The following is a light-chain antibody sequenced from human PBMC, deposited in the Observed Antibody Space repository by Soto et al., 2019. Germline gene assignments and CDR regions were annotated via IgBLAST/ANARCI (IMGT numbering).Light chain of an antibody. CDR3: QQSGSSPYT. V-gene: IGKV3-20*01. Sequence: EIVLTQSPGTLSLSPGERAALSCRASQSVTSSYLAWYQRKPGQAPRLLIYGASSRATGIPDRFSGSGSGTDFTLTISRLEPEDFAVYYCQQSGSSPYTFGQGTKLEIK. CDR2: GAS. CDR1: QSVTSSY. J-gene: IGKJ2*01.